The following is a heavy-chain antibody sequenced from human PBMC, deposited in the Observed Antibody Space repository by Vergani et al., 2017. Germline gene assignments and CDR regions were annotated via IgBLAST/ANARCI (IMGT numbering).Heavy chain of an antibody. V-gene: IGHV1-69*01. D-gene: IGHD3-22*01. CDR3: AREWAAYYYDSSGYRYNWFDP. J-gene: IGHJ5*02. CDR2: IIPIFGTA. Sequence: QVQLVQSGAEVKKPGSSVKVSCKASGGTFSSYAISWVRQAPGQGLEWMGGIIPIFGTANYAQKFQGRVTITADESTSTAYMELSSLISEDTAVYYCAREWAAYYYDSSGYRYNWFDPWGQGTLVTVSS. CDR1: GGTFSSYA.